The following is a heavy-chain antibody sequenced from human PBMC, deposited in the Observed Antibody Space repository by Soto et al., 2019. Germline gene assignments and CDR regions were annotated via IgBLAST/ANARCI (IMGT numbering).Heavy chain of an antibody. CDR3: AKSGTYSYGESYFDY. CDR1: GFTFDDYA. Sequence: GGSLRLSCAASGFTFDDYAMHWVRQAPGKGLEWVSGISWNSGSIGYADSVKGRFTISRDNAKNSLYLQMNSLRAEDTALYYCAKSGTYSYGESYFDYWGQGTLVTVSS. V-gene: IGHV3-9*01. D-gene: IGHD5-18*01. J-gene: IGHJ4*02. CDR2: ISWNSGSI.